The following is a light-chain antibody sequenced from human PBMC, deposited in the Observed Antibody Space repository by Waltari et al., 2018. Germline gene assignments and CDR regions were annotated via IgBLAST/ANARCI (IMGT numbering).Light chain of an antibody. CDR2: GAY. Sequence: IELTQSPGTLSLSPGERANLSCRASRSVNTYLAWYQQKPGKAPRLLIYGAYTRAAGIPDRVSGSGFGADFSLTISRLEAEDFAVYYCQHHVRLPATFGQGTKVEIK. J-gene: IGKJ1*01. CDR3: QHHVRLPAT. V-gene: IGKV3-20*01. CDR1: RSVNTY.